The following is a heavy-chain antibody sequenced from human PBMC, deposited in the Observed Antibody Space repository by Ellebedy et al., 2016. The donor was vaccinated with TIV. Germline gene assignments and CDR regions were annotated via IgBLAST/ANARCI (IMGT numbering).Heavy chain of an antibody. CDR2: ISTSGSPI. CDR1: GFTFSDYY. Sequence: GESLKISCAASGFTFSDYYMSWIRQTPGKGLEWISYISTSGSPIYYADSVKGRFTISRDNAKNSLYLQMSSLRAEDTAVYYSAKDTRFTEKYHNRFNPWGQGTLVTVS. D-gene: IGHD1-26*01. V-gene: IGHV3-11*01. J-gene: IGHJ5*02. CDR3: AKDTRFTEKYHNRFNP.